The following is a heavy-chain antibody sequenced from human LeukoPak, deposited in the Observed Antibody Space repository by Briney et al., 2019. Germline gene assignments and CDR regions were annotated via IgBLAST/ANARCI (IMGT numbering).Heavy chain of an antibody. J-gene: IGHJ6*03. CDR2: IYTSGST. D-gene: IGHD3-9*01. CDR1: GGSISSYY. CDR3: ARAGADLDYDILSVYYYYYMDV. Sequence: PSETLSLTCTVSGGSISSYYWSWIRQPAGKGLEWIGSIYTSGSTNYNPSLRSRVTMSVDTSKNQFSLKLSSVTAADTTVYYCARAGADLDYDILSVYYYYYMDVWGKGTTVTVSS. V-gene: IGHV4-4*07.